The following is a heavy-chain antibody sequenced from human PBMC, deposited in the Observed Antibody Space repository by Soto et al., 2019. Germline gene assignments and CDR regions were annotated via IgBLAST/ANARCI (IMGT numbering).Heavy chain of an antibody. J-gene: IGHJ4*02. CDR1: GFIFTNYG. V-gene: IGHV3-30*03. Sequence: QVQLVESGGGVVQPGRSLRVSCAASGFIFTNYGMHWVRQAPGKGPEWVAVISSDGSTKYYADSVKGRFTISRDNSKNTLDLQMDSLRAEDTAVYYCTSHGQTGHWGQGTLVTVSS. CDR3: TSHGQTGH. CDR2: ISSDGSTK.